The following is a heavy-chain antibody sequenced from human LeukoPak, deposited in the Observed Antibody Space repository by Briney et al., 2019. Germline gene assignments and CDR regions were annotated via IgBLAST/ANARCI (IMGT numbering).Heavy chain of an antibody. J-gene: IGHJ4*02. CDR3: ARYSVAGFDY. Sequence: PGGSLRLSCAASGFTSSSYSMNWVRQAPGKGLEWVSSISSSSSYIYYADSVKGRFTISRDNAKNSLYLQMNSLRAEDTAVYYCARYSVAGFDYWGQGTLVTVSS. CDR1: GFTSSSYS. D-gene: IGHD6-19*01. V-gene: IGHV3-21*01. CDR2: ISSSSSYI.